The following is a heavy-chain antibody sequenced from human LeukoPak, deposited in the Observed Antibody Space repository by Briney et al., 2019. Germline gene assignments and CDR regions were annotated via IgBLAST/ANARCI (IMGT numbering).Heavy chain of an antibody. D-gene: IGHD2-2*01. CDR2: IYTSGST. V-gene: IGHV4-61*02. Sequence: SETLSLTCTVSGGSISSGNYYWSWIRQPAGKGLEWIGRIYTSGSTNYNPSLKSRVTISVDTSKNQFSLKLSSVTAADTAVYYCARDGYCSSTSCQGGPYYYYYYMDVWGKGTTVTISS. J-gene: IGHJ6*03. CDR1: GGSISSGNYY. CDR3: ARDGYCSSTSCQGGPYYYYYYMDV.